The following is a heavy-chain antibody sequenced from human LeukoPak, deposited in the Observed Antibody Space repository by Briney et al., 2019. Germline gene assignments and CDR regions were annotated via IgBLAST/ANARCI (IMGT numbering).Heavy chain of an antibody. Sequence: PGGSLRLSCAASGFTFSSYAMRWVRQAPGKGLEWVAVISYDGSNKYYADSVKGRFTISRDNSNNTLYLQMTSLRAEDTAVYYCATSYSSSQRRPLNYWGQGTLVTVSP. V-gene: IGHV3-30-3*01. CDR1: GFTFSSYA. CDR2: ISYDGSNK. D-gene: IGHD6-6*01. CDR3: ATSYSSSQRRPLNY. J-gene: IGHJ4*02.